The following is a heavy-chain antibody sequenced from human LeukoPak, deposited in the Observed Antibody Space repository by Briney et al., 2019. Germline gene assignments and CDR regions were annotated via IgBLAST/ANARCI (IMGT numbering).Heavy chain of an antibody. D-gene: IGHD1-26*01. Sequence: SVKVSCKASGGTFSSYAISWVRQAPGQGLEWMGGIIPIFGTANYAQKFQGRVTITADESTSTAYMEQSSLRSEDTAVYYCARVGATGGFFDYWGQGTLVTVSS. CDR3: ARVGATGGFFDY. CDR2: IIPIFGTA. CDR1: GGTFSSYA. J-gene: IGHJ4*02. V-gene: IGHV1-69*13.